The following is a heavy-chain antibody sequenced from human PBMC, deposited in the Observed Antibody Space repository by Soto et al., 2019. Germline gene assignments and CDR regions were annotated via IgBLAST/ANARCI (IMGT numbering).Heavy chain of an antibody. CDR3: AKPWVVRGVIPS. Sequence: GGSLRLSCAASGFTFSSYAMSWVRQAPGKGLEWVSAISGSGGSTYYADSVKGRFTISRDNSKNKLYLQMNSLRAEDTAVYYCAKPWVVRGVIPSWGQGTLVTVSS. J-gene: IGHJ4*02. D-gene: IGHD3-10*01. CDR2: ISGSGGST. CDR1: GFTFSSYA. V-gene: IGHV3-23*01.